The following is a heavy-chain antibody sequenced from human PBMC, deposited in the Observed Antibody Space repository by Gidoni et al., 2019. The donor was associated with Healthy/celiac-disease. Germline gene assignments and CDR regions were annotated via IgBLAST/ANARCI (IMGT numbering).Heavy chain of an antibody. V-gene: IGHV1-69*01. CDR2: IIHIFGTE. CDR1: GGTFSSYA. J-gene: IGHJ6*03. D-gene: IGHD2-2*01. Sequence: QVQLVQSGAEVKKPGSSVKVSCKASGGTFSSYAISWVRQAPGQGLEWRGGIIHIFGTENYAQKFQGRVTITADESTSTAYMKLSSMRSEDTAVYYCARVSCSSTSCPPYYYYYYMDVWGKGTTVTVSS. CDR3: ARVSCSSTSCPPYYYYYYMDV.